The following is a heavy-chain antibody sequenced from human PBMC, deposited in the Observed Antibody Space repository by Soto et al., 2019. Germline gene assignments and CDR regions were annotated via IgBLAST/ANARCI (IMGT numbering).Heavy chain of an antibody. D-gene: IGHD1-1*01. CDR2: IYSGGST. J-gene: IGHJ1*01. Sequence: EVQLVESGGGLVQPGGSLRLSCSASGFTVSTNYMTWVRQAPGKGLEWVSTIYSGGSTYYADSVKGRFTISRDNSENSLYLQMNSLRDEDTAVYYCALAPTDKQLAKYFQPWGQGPLVSAS. V-gene: IGHV3-66*01. CDR1: GFTVSTNY. CDR3: ALAPTDKQLAKYFQP.